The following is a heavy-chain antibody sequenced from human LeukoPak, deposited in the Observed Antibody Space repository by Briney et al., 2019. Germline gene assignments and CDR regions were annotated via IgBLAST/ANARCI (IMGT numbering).Heavy chain of an antibody. Sequence: ASVKASCKASGYTFTSYGISWVRQAPGQGLEWMGWISAYNGNTNYAQKLQGRVTMTTDTSTSTAYMELRSLRSDDTAVYYCARLRKLAAAGYYMDVWGKGTTVTVSS. V-gene: IGHV1-18*01. CDR1: GYTFTSYG. CDR3: ARLRKLAAAGYYMDV. CDR2: ISAYNGNT. J-gene: IGHJ6*03. D-gene: IGHD6-13*01.